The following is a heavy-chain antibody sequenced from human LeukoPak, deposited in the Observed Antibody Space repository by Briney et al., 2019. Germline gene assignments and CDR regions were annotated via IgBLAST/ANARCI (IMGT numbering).Heavy chain of an antibody. CDR3: AGVAAWDSSGYLFDY. CDR2: INGDGSST. D-gene: IGHD3-22*01. CDR1: EFTISAYW. V-gene: IGHV3-74*01. J-gene: IGHJ4*02. Sequence: GGSLRLSCAASEFTISAYWMHWVRQVPGKGLLWVSRINGDGSSTSYADSVKGRFTISRDNAKNTLYLQMNSLRAEDTAVYYCAGVAAWDSSGYLFDYWGQGTLVTVSS.